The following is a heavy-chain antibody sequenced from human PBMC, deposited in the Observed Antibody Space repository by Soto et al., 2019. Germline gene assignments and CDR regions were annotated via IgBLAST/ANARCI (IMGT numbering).Heavy chain of an antibody. Sequence: PGESLKISCKASGYTFTNYWIGWVRQMPGKGLEWMGIIYPRDSEARYSLSFEGQVAISADKSITTAYLHWGSLKASDSGIYYCARVYSGTYYLLDSWGQGTLVTVSS. D-gene: IGHD1-26*01. V-gene: IGHV5-51*01. CDR2: IYPRDSEA. CDR3: ARVYSGTYYLLDS. CDR1: GYTFTNYW. J-gene: IGHJ4*02.